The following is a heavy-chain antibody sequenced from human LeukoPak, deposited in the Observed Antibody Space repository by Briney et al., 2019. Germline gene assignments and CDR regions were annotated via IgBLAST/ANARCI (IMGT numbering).Heavy chain of an antibody. CDR1: GFTFSSYA. CDR2: ISYDGSNK. V-gene: IGHV3-30-3*01. Sequence: PGGSLRLSCAASGFTFSSYAMHWVRQAPGKGLEWVAVISYDGSNKYHADSVKGRFTISRDNSKNTLYLQMNSLRAEDTAVYYCARGGYSSGWYSSRGGFFAFDIWGQGTMVTVSS. D-gene: IGHD6-19*01. CDR3: ARGGYSSGWYSSRGGFFAFDI. J-gene: IGHJ3*02.